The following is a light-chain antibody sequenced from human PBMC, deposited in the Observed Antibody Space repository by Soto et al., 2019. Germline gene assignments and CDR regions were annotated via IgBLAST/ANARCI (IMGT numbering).Light chain of an antibody. V-gene: IGKV1-5*01. CDR3: QQYNSYPWT. J-gene: IGKJ1*01. Sequence: DIQMTQSPSTLSASVGDRVTITCRASESISSWLAWYQQKPGKAPKLLIYDVSSLESGVPSRFSGSGSGTEFPLTISSLQPDDFATYYCQQYNSYPWTFGQGTKVEIK. CDR2: DVS. CDR1: ESISSW.